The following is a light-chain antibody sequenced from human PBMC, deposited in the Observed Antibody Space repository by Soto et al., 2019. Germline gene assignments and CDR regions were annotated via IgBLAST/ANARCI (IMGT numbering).Light chain of an antibody. CDR2: KAS. CDR3: QQYNSYSLS. CDR1: QSISSW. V-gene: IGKV1-5*03. Sequence: DIQMTQSPSTLSASVGDRVTITCRASQSISSWLAWYQQKPGKAPKLLIYKASSLEGGVPSRFSGSGSGTDFPLTIRCLLLDVVQTYHCQQYNSYSLSCGGGTKV. J-gene: IGKJ4*01.